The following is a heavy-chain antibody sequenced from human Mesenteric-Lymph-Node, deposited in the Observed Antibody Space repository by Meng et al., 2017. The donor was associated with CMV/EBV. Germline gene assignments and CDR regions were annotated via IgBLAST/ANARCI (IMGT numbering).Heavy chain of an antibody. CDR3: ARDSAHCSSTSCHFDY. CDR2: IIPIFGTA. D-gene: IGHD2-2*01. Sequence: GCTFSSYAISWVRQAPGQGLEWMGGIIPIFGTANYAQKFQGRVTITADESTSTAYMELSSLRSEDTAVYYCARDSAHCSSTSCHFDYWGQGTLVTVSS. J-gene: IGHJ4*02. CDR1: GCTFSSYA. V-gene: IGHV1-69*01.